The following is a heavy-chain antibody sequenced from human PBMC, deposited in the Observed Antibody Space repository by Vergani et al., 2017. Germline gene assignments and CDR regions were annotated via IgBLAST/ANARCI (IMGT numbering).Heavy chain of an antibody. CDR2: ISGSGGST. J-gene: IGHJ4*02. D-gene: IGHD3-22*01. V-gene: IGHV3-23*01. CDR1: GFTFSSYA. Sequence: EVQLLESGGGLVQPGGSLRLSCAASGFTFSSYAMSWVRQAPGKGLEWVSAISGSGGSTYYADSVKGRFTISRDNSKNTLYLQMNSLRAEDTAVYYSAKDTPGRITMIVVXYGYWGQGTLVTVSS. CDR3: AKDTPGRITMIVVXYGY.